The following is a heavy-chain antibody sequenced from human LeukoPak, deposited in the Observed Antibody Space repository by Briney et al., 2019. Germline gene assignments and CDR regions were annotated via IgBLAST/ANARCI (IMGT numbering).Heavy chain of an antibody. CDR2: IYTSGST. Sequence: SETLSLTCTVSGGSISSYHWSWIRQPAGKGLEWIGRIYTSGSTNYNPSLKSRVTMSVDTSKNQFSPKLSSVTAADTAVYYCARNTAALSHTTIWGQGTLVTVFS. V-gene: IGHV4-4*07. CDR1: GGSISSYH. CDR3: ARNTAALSHTTI. D-gene: IGHD6-13*01. J-gene: IGHJ4*02.